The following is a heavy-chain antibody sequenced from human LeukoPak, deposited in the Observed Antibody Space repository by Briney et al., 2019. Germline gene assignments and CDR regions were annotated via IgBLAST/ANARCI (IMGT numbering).Heavy chain of an antibody. V-gene: IGHV4-34*01. CDR1: GGSFSGYY. J-gene: IGHJ4*02. D-gene: IGHD2-8*01. CDR3: AGRTCTNGVCYMYGFDY. CDR2: INHSGST. Sequence: PSETLSLTRAVYGGSFSGYYWSWIRQPPGKGLEWIGEINHSGSTNYNPSLKSRVTISVDTSKNQFSLKLSSVTAADTAVYYCAGRTCTNGVCYMYGFDYWGQGTLVTVSS.